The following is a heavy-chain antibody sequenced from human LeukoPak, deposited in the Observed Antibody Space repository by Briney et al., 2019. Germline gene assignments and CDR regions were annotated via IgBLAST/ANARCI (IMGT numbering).Heavy chain of an antibody. CDR3: ARRFMVRGVINGMDV. CDR1: GGSISSYY. V-gene: IGHV4-59*08. CDR2: IYYSGST. J-gene: IGHJ6*02. D-gene: IGHD3-10*01. Sequence: SETLSLTCTVSGGSISSYYWSWIRQPPGKGLEWIGYIYYSGSTNYNPSLKRRVTISVDTSKNQSSLKLSSVTAADTAVYYCARRFMVRGVINGMDVCGQGTTVTVSS.